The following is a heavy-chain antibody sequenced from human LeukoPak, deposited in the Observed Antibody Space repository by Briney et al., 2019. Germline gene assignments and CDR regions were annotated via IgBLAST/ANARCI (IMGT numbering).Heavy chain of an antibody. Sequence: PGGSLRLSCAASGFTFSNDWMNWVRQAPGKGLEWVGRIKSKIDGGATDYAAPVKGRFTISRDDSKNTLYLQMSSLKTEDTAVYYCTTGGNVFVAGTLAFDIRGQGTMVTVSS. CDR2: IKSKIDGGAT. CDR1: GFTFSNDW. J-gene: IGHJ3*02. CDR3: TTGGNVFVAGTLAFDI. D-gene: IGHD6-19*01. V-gene: IGHV3-15*07.